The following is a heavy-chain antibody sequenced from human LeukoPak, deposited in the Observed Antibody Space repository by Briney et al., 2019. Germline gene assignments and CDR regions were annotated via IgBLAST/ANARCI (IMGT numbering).Heavy chain of an antibody. Sequence: PSETLSLTCTVSGDSISSYYWSWIRQPPGKGLEWIGYMYYSGSTNYNPSLKSRVTISVDTSKNQFSLKLSSVTAADAAVYYCARGIIVGATWGENYNCFDPWGQGTLVTVSS. J-gene: IGHJ5*02. CDR3: ARGIIVGATWGENYNCFDP. CDR2: MYYSGST. V-gene: IGHV4-59*01. CDR1: GDSISSYY. D-gene: IGHD1-26*01.